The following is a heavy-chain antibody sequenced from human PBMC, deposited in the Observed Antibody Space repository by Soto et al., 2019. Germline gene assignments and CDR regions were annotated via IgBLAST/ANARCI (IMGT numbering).Heavy chain of an antibody. Sequence: QVQLQQWGAGLLKPSETLSLTCAVYGGSFSGYYWSWIRQPPGKGLEWIGEINHSGSTNYNPSLKSRVTLSVDTSKNQFSLKLSSVTAADTAVYYCARGPFLIDDFWSGYRPDDAFDIWGQGTMVTVSS. CDR2: INHSGST. CDR3: ARGPFLIDDFWSGYRPDDAFDI. CDR1: GGSFSGYY. V-gene: IGHV4-34*01. D-gene: IGHD3-3*01. J-gene: IGHJ3*02.